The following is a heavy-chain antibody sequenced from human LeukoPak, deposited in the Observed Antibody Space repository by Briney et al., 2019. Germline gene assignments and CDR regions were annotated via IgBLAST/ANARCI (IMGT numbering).Heavy chain of an antibody. D-gene: IGHD3-22*01. CDR2: ISASGDTT. CDR1: GFPFSAYA. CDR3: AKPPYYYDSSGSFLYYYYYYYMDV. J-gene: IGHJ6*03. Sequence: GGSLRLSCAASGFPFSAYAMSWVRQAPGKGLEWVSAISASGDTTYYADSVRGRFTISRDNSKNTLYLQMNSLRAEDTAVYYCAKPPYYYDSSGSFLYYYYYYYMDVWGKGTTVTVSS. V-gene: IGHV3-23*01.